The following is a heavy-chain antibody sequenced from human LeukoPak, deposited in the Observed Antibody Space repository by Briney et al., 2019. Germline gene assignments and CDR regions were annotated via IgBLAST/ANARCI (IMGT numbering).Heavy chain of an antibody. Sequence: SETLSLTCTVSGGSISSGTYYWSWIRQPAGKGLEWIGRIYTSGSSNYNPSLKSRVTTSVDTSKNQFSLKLSSVTAANTAVYYCARDRYSSSLGYYYYYMDVWGKGTTVTISS. CDR1: GGSISSGTYY. J-gene: IGHJ6*03. V-gene: IGHV4-61*02. CDR2: IYTSGSS. CDR3: ARDRYSSSLGYYYYYMDV. D-gene: IGHD6-13*01.